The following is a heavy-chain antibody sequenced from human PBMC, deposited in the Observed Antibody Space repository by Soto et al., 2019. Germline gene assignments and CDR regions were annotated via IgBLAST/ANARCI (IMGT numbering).Heavy chain of an antibody. J-gene: IGHJ1*01. Sequence: SETLSLTCTVSGGSISSGPYYWTWIRQRPGTGLEWIGYISYIGSTFYNPSLKSRVTISLDTSKNQFSLRLSSLTAADTAVYYCARGDSFEYYYEFFNHWGQGTPATGSS. CDR3: ARGDSFEYYYEFFNH. CDR1: GGSISSGPYY. V-gene: IGHV4-31*03. D-gene: IGHD3-22*01. CDR2: ISYIGST.